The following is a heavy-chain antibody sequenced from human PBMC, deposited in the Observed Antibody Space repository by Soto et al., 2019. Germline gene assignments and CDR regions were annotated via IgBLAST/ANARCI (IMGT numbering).Heavy chain of an antibody. J-gene: IGHJ4*02. D-gene: IGHD3-3*01. CDR3: AKEDTIFRFNY. Sequence: PGGSLRLSCAASGFTFDDYAMHWVRQAPGKGLEWVSGISWNSGSIGYADSVKGRFTISRDNAKNSLYLQMNSLRAEDTALYYCAKEDTIFRFNYWGQGTLVTVSS. V-gene: IGHV3-9*01. CDR1: GFTFDDYA. CDR2: ISWNSGSI.